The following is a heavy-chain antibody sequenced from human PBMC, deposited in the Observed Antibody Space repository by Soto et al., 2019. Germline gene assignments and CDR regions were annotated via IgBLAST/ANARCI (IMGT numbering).Heavy chain of an antibody. CDR2: IYPGDSQT. CDR1: GYTFNVYC. CDR3: ARHRGNLIRGVLHYYYGMDV. V-gene: IGHV5-51*01. J-gene: IGHJ6*02. Sequence: PGYSLKTWSTIFGYTFNVYCIACLRQMPGKGLEWLGIIYPGDSQTRYSPSFQGQVTFSADKSISTAYLQWSSLKASDTAMYYCARHRGNLIRGVLHYYYGMDVWGQGT. D-gene: IGHD3-10*01.